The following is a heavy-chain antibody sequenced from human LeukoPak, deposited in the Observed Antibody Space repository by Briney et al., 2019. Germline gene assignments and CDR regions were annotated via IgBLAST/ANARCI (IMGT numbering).Heavy chain of an antibody. D-gene: IGHD2-15*01. CDR1: GYTFTSYG. J-gene: IGHJ4*02. V-gene: IGHV1-18*01. CDR3: ARGGCSGGSCYEFDY. CDR2: ISTYNGNT. Sequence: ASVKVSCKASGYTFTSYGISWVRQAPGQGLEWMGWISTYNGNTNYAQKLQGRVTMTTDTSTSTAYMELRSLRSDDTAVYYCARGGCSGGSCYEFDYWGQGTLVTVSS.